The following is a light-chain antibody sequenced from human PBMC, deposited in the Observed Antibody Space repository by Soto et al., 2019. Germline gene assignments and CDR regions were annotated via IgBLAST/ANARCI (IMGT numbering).Light chain of an antibody. CDR1: QSISSW. J-gene: IGKJ1*01. V-gene: IGKV1-5*01. Sequence: DIPMTQSPSTLSASVGDRVTITCRASQSISSWLAWYQQKPGKAPQLLIYDASSLESGVPSRFSGSGSGTEFTLTISDLQPDDFASYYCHQYNSYSPTFGQGTKVEI. CDR2: DAS. CDR3: HQYNSYSPT.